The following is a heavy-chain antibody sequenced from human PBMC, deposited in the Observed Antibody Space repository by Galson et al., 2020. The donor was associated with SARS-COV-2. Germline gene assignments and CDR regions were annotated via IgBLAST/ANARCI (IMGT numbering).Heavy chain of an antibody. CDR3: ATTTPVDQTVWFDP. Sequence: ASVKFSCQVSGYTLTELSMHWVRQAPGKGLEWMGGFDPEDGETIYAQKFQGRVTMTEDTYTETAYMELSSLRAEDTGVYYCATTTPVDQTVWFDPWGQGTLVTVSS. CDR2: FDPEDGET. D-gene: IGHD1-1*01. J-gene: IGHJ5*02. CDR1: GYTLTELS. V-gene: IGHV1-24*01.